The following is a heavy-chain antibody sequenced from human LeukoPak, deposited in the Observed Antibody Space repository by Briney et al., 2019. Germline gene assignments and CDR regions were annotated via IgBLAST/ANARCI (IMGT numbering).Heavy chain of an antibody. V-gene: IGHV4-39*01. CDR3: ARRAAAGNGGFDY. D-gene: IGHD6-13*01. Sequence: SETLSLTCTVSGGSISSSSYYWGWIRQPPGKGLERIGSIYYSGSTYYNPSLKSRVTISVDTSTNQFSLKLSSVTAADTAVYYCARRAAAGNGGFDYWGQGTLVTVSS. CDR2: IYYSGST. CDR1: GGSISSSSYY. J-gene: IGHJ4*02.